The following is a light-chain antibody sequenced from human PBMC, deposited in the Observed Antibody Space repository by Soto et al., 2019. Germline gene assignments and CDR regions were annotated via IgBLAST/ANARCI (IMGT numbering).Light chain of an antibody. V-gene: IGLV1-51*02. CDR1: ASNLGNNY. CDR2: END. Sequence: QSVLTQPPSVSAAPGQRVAISCSGGASNLGNNYVSWYQQLPGTAPKLLIYENDKRPSGTPARFSGSKSGASATLVITGLQTGDEADYYCGTWDSSLSAGVFGGGTKLTVL. CDR3: GTWDSSLSAGV. J-gene: IGLJ2*01.